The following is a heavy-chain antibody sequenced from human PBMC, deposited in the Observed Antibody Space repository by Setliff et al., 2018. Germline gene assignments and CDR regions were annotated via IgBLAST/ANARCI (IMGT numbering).Heavy chain of an antibody. CDR2: TIPMFGTT. D-gene: IGHD3-9*01. CDR3: ATGFLRYDILTGYYQRPHYFEY. V-gene: IGHV1-69*05. Sequence: SVKVSCKASGGSFSSYGITWVRQAPGQGLEWMGGTIPMFGTTNYAQKFQGRVTIITDESTSTAYMELSSLRSEDTAVYYCATGFLRYDILTGYYQRPHYFEYWGQGTLVTVSS. J-gene: IGHJ4*02. CDR1: GGSFSSYG.